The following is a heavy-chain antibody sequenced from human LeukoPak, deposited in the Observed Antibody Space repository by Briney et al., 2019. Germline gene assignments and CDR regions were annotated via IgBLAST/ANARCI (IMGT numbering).Heavy chain of an antibody. CDR3: AREIAVAGHIDY. V-gene: IGHV4-59*11. Sequence: SETLSLTCTVSGGSISSHYWGWIRRPPGKGLEWIGYIYYSGSTNYNPSLKSRVTISVDTSKNQFSLKLSSVTAADTAVYYCAREIAVAGHIDYWGQGTLVTVSS. D-gene: IGHD6-19*01. CDR2: IYYSGST. J-gene: IGHJ4*02. CDR1: GGSISSHY.